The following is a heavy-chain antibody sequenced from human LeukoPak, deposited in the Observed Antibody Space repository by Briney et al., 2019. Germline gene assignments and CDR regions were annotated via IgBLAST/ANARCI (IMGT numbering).Heavy chain of an antibody. J-gene: IGHJ2*01. CDR3: ARNLIAAPPDGLWYFDL. D-gene: IGHD6-6*01. CDR1: GFTFDDYA. V-gene: IGHV3-9*01. Sequence: GGSLRLSCAASGFTFDDYAMHWVRQAPGKGLEWVSGISWNSGSIGYADSVKGRFTISRDSAKNSLYLQMNSLRAEDTAVYYCARNLIAAPPDGLWYFDLWGRGTLVTVSS. CDR2: ISWNSGSI.